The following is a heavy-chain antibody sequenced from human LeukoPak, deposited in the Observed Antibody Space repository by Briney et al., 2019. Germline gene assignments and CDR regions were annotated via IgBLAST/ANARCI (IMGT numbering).Heavy chain of an antibody. CDR1: GFIFSSYA. CDR3: ASYSSLDY. J-gene: IGHJ4*02. CDR2: IYSGGST. V-gene: IGHV3-53*01. Sequence: GGSLRLSCAASGFIFSSYAMSWVRQAPGKGLEWVSLIYSGGSTYYADSVKGRFTISRDNSKNTLYLQMNSLRAEDTAVYYCASYSSLDYWGQGTLVTVSS. D-gene: IGHD6-13*01.